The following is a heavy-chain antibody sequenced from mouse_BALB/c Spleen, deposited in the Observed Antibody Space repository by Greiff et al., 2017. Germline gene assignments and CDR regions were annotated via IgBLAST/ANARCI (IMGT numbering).Heavy chain of an antibody. CDR1: GYTFTSYW. Sequence: VQLVESGAELAKPGASVKMSCKASGYTFTSYWMHWVKQRPGQGLEWIGYINPSTGYTEYNQKFKDKATLTADKSSSTAYMQLSSLTSEDSAVYYGARWDYYGSSYFDYWGQGTTLTVSA. CDR2: INPSTGYT. D-gene: IGHD1-1*01. V-gene: IGHV1-7*01. CDR3: ARWDYYGSSYFDY. J-gene: IGHJ2*01.